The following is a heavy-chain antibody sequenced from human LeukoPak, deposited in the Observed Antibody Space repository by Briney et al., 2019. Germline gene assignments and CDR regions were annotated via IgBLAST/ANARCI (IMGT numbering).Heavy chain of an antibody. CDR2: IYQTGST. CDR1: GGSISSGGSS. V-gene: IGHV4-30-2*01. J-gene: IGHJ4*02. Sequence: SQTLSFTCAGSGGSISSGGSSWSWIRQPPGKGLGWIGYIYQTGSTYYNPSLKSRVTISVDRSKNQFSLKLSSMTAADTAMYYCARATYYDILTGYPTVRFDDWGQGTLVTVSS. CDR3: ARATYYDILTGYPTVRFDD. D-gene: IGHD3-9*01.